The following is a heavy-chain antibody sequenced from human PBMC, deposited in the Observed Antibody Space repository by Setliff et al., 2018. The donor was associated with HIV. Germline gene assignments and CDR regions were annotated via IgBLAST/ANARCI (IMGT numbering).Heavy chain of an antibody. CDR3: ARGMIVGKGKYYFDY. D-gene: IGHD3-22*01. V-gene: IGHV4-59*08. CDR1: GGSISSHY. J-gene: IGHJ4*02. Sequence: SETLSLTCTVSGGSISSHYWSWIRQPPGKGLEWIGSIYYSGSTNYNPSLKSRVTISVDTSKNQFSLKLSSVTAADTAVYYCARGMIVGKGKYYFDYWGQGTLVTVSS. CDR2: IYYSGST.